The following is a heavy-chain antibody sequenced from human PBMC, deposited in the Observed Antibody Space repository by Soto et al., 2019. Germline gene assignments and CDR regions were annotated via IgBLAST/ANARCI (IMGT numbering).Heavy chain of an antibody. V-gene: IGHV5-10-1*01. Sequence: GESLKISCKGSGYSFTSYWISWVRQMLGKGLEWMGRIDPSDSYTNYSPSFQGHVTISADKSISTAYLQWSSLKASDTAMYYCASTVPAAINYYYYGMDVSGQGTTVTVS. D-gene: IGHD2-2*01. J-gene: IGHJ6*02. CDR3: ASTVPAAINYYYYGMDV. CDR1: GYSFTSYW. CDR2: IDPSDSYT.